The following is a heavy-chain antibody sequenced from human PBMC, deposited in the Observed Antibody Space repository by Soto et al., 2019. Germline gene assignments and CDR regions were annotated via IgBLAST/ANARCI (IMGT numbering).Heavy chain of an antibody. J-gene: IGHJ6*03. V-gene: IGHV1-58*01. Sequence: QMQLVQSGPEVKEPGTSVKVSCKASGFTFSNSAVQRVRQARGERRAWIGWIVVDSGNTNYAQKLQERGPIIRDMSTSTAYMELSSLTSEDTGVYYCAARSGATRGYSYMAVGGEGTTVTVSS. CDR1: GFTFSNSA. CDR2: IVVDSGNT. CDR3: AARSGATRGYSYMAV. D-gene: IGHD5-12*01.